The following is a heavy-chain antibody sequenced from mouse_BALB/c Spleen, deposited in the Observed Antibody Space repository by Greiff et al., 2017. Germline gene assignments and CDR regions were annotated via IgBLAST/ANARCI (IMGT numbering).Heavy chain of an antibody. V-gene: IGHV5-15*02. D-gene: IGHD3-2*01. CDR1: GFTFSDYG. CDR2: ISNLAYSI. Sequence: EVKLVESGGGLVQPGGSRKLSCAASGFTFSDYGMAWVRQAPGKGPEWVAFISNLAYSIYYADTVTGRFTISRENAKNTLYLEMSSLRSEDTAMYYCARGQLGLLYAMDYWGQGTLVTVSA. CDR3: ARGQLGLLYAMDY. J-gene: IGHJ3*01.